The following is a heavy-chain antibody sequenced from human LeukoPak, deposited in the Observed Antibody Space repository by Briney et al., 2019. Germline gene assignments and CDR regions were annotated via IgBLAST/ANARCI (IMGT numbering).Heavy chain of an antibody. CDR3: AKGGIGAPGRIDY. CDR2: ITGSGDST. Sequence: GGSLRLSCAASGFTFSTYAMTWARQAPGQGLEWVSSITGSGDSTYHVDSVKGRFTISRDNSKTTLYLQMNSLRAEDTAVYFCAKGGIGAPGRIDYWGQGILVTVSS. CDR1: GFTFSTYA. J-gene: IGHJ4*02. D-gene: IGHD1-26*01. V-gene: IGHV3-23*01.